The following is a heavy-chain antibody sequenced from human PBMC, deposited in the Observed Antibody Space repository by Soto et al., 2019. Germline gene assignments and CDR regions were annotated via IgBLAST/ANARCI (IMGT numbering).Heavy chain of an antibody. Sequence: ASVKVSCKASGGTFSSYAISWVRQAPGQGLEWMGGIIPIFGTANYAQKFQGRVTITADESTSTAYMELSSLRSEDTAVYYCARDPGYNYAYYGMDVWGQGTTVTVSS. CDR2: IIPIFGTA. CDR3: ARDPGYNYAYYGMDV. D-gene: IGHD5-18*01. J-gene: IGHJ6*02. CDR1: GGTFSSYA. V-gene: IGHV1-69*13.